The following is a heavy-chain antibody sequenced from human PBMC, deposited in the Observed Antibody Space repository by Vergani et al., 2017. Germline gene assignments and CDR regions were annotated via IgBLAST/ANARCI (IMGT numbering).Heavy chain of an antibody. J-gene: IGHJ5*02. V-gene: IGHV3-30*02. D-gene: IGHD1-7*01. CDR2: TRPHEDGA. CDR3: GKTQGTVVGTWWFDP. CDR1: GLTLSSYG. Sequence: QVQLVESGGGVVQPGGSMRLSCSAPGLTLSSYGVHWVRQAPGRGLEAVTFTRPHEDGAFYSASVKGRFTDARDNSKNTLYLEMNRLNVDDTAIYYCGKTQGTVVGTWWFDPWGQGTPVTVSS.